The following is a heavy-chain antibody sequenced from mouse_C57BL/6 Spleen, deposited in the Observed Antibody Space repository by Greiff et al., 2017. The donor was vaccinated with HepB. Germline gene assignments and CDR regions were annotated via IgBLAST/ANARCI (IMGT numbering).Heavy chain of an antibody. Sequence: EVQLQQSGAELVRPGASVKLSCTASGFNIKDYYMHWVKQRPEQGLEWIGRIDPEDGDTEYAPKFQGKATMTADTSSNTASLQLSSLTSEDTAVYYCTTESKGGYYAMDYWGQGTSVTVSS. CDR3: TTESKGGYYAMDY. D-gene: IGHD1-3*01. V-gene: IGHV14-1*01. CDR2: IDPEDGDT. J-gene: IGHJ4*01. CDR1: GFNIKDYY.